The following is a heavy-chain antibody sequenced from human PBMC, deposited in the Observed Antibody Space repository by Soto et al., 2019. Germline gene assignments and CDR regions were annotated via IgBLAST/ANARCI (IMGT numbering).Heavy chain of an antibody. CDR2: ISYDGSNK. D-gene: IGHD4-17*01. Sequence: PGGSLRLSCAASGITFSTYAMSWVRQAPGKGLEWVAVISYDGSNKYYADSVKGRFTISRDNSKNTLYLQMNSLRAEDTAVYYCASQAGYGEGAFDIWGQGTMVTVSS. V-gene: IGHV3-30-3*01. CDR3: ASQAGYGEGAFDI. CDR1: GITFSTYA. J-gene: IGHJ3*02.